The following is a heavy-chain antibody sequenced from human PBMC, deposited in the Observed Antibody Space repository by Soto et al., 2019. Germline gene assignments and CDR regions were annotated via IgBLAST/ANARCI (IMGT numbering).Heavy chain of an antibody. CDR2: INAGNGNT. Sequence: AASVKVSCKASGYTFTSYAMHWVRQAPGQRLEWMGWINAGNGNTKYSQKFQGRVTITRDTSASTAYMELSSLRSEDTAVYYCARDRFLGDYDYIWGSSDAFDIWGQGTMVTVSS. J-gene: IGHJ3*02. CDR3: ARDRFLGDYDYIWGSSDAFDI. V-gene: IGHV1-3*01. D-gene: IGHD3-16*01. CDR1: GYTFTSYA.